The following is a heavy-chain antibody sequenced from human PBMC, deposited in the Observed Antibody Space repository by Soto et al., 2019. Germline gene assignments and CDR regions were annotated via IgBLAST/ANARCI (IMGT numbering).Heavy chain of an antibody. V-gene: IGHV4-39*01. D-gene: IGHD3-9*01. CDR2: IYYSGST. CDR3: ARPIYDILTGYSD. J-gene: IGHJ4*02. Sequence: LETLSLTCTVSGGSISSSSYYWGWIRQPPGKGLEWIGSIYYSGSTYYNPSLKSRVTISVDTSKNQFSLKLRSVTAADTAVYYCARPIYDILTGYSDWGQGTLVTVSS. CDR1: GGSISSSSYY.